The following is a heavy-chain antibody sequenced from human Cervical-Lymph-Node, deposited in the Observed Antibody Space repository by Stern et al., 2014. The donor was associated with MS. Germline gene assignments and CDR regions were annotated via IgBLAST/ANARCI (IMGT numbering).Heavy chain of an antibody. Sequence: QVQLVQSGAEVKKPGASVKVSCKASGYAFIGHHIHWLRQVPGQGPEWMGWVNSNSGGTNYAQKFHGRVTMTRDTSLSTAHMELYSLTSDDTAVYYCARVARTMVPSGSLDIWGQGTLVTVSS. CDR3: ARVARTMVPSGSLDI. CDR1: GYAFIGHH. J-gene: IGHJ3*02. V-gene: IGHV1-2*02. CDR2: VNSNSGGT. D-gene: IGHD4/OR15-4a*01.